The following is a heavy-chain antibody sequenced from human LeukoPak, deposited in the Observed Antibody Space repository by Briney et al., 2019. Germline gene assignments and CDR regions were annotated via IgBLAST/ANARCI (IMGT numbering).Heavy chain of an antibody. V-gene: IGHV4-34*01. CDR2: INHSGRT. J-gene: IGHJ5*02. CDR3: ARDGGSNNYWFDP. Sequence: SETLSLTCTVYGGSFSVYYWIWIRQPPGKGLEWIGEINHSGRTNYSPSLKSRVTISVDTSKNEFSLKLSSVTAADTAVYYCARDGGSNNYWFDPWGQGTLVTVSS. D-gene: IGHD4-23*01. CDR1: GGSFSVYY.